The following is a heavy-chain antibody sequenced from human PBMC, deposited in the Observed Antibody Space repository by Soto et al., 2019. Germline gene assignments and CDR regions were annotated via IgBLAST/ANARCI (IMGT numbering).Heavy chain of an antibody. CDR3: ARASGSSWYNWFDP. V-gene: IGHV1-69*01. Sequence: QVQLVQSGAEVKKPGSSVKVSCKASGGTFSSYAISWVRQAPGQGLEYMGGIITMFGTTNYAQKSRGRATITADESTSTAYMELSSLRSDDTAVYYCARASGSSWYNWFDPWGQGTLVTVSS. J-gene: IGHJ5*02. CDR1: GGTFSSYA. D-gene: IGHD6-13*01. CDR2: IITMFGTT.